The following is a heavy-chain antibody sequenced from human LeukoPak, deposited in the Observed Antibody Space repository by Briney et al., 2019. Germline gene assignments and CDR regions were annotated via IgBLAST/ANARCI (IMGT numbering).Heavy chain of an antibody. D-gene: IGHD5-18*01. J-gene: IGHJ4*02. CDR2: ISYDGSNK. Sequence: GGSLRLSCAASGFTFSSYAMHWVRQAPGKGLEWVAVISYDGSNKYYADSVKGRFTISRDNSKNTLYLQMNSLRAEDTAVYYCASSPRLYSYGSFDYWGQGTLVTVSS. V-gene: IGHV3-30-3*01. CDR3: ASSPRLYSYGSFDY. CDR1: GFTFSSYA.